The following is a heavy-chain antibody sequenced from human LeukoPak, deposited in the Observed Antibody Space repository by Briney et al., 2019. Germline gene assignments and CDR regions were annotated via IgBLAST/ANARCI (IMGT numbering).Heavy chain of an antibody. V-gene: IGHV1-46*01. CDR1: GYTFTSYY. CDR3: ASGRTDIVVVPATLRNYFFDF. J-gene: IGHJ4*02. Sequence: ASVKVSCKASGYTFTSYYMHWVRQAPGQGLEWMGIINPSGGSTSYAQKFQGRVTMTRDMSTSTAYVELSSLRSEDTAVYFCASGRTDIVVVPATLRNYFFDFWGQGTLVTVSS. CDR2: INPSGGST. D-gene: IGHD2-2*01.